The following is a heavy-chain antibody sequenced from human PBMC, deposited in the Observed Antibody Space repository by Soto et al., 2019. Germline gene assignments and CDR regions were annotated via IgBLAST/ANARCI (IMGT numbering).Heavy chain of an antibody. Sequence: SETLSLTCTVSGGSISSGGYYWSWIRQHPGKGLEWIGYIYYSGSTYYNPSLKSRVTISLDTSKNQFSLKLSSVTAAETAVYYCARRVAVAGTIYFDYWGQGILVTVSS. CDR3: ARRVAVAGTIYFDY. J-gene: IGHJ4*02. CDR1: GGSISSGGYY. D-gene: IGHD6-19*01. CDR2: IYYSGST. V-gene: IGHV4-31*03.